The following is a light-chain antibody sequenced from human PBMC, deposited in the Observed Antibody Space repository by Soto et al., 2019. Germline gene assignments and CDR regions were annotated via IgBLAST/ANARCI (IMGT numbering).Light chain of an antibody. Sequence: IQMTQSPSSLSSWVGASHNITGRASQSISSYLNWYQQKPGKAPKLLIYAASSLQSGVPSRFSGSGSGTDFTLTISSLQPEDFATYYCQQSYSTPRTFGQGTKVDIK. V-gene: IGKV1-39*01. CDR1: QSISSY. J-gene: IGKJ1*01. CDR3: QQSYSTPRT. CDR2: AAS.